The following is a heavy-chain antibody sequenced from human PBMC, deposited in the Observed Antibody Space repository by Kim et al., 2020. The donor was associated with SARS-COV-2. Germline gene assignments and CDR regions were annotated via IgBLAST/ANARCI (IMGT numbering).Heavy chain of an antibody. V-gene: IGHV2-70*01. Sequence: YSTSLTTRLTISKDTSKNQVVLTMPNMDPVDTATYYCARIPAPKAAATDYWGQGTLVTVSS. D-gene: IGHD6-13*01. J-gene: IGHJ4*02. CDR3: ARIPAPKAAATDY.